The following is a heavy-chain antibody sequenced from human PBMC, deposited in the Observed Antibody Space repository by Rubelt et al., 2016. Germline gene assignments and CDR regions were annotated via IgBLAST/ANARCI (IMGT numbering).Heavy chain of an antibody. CDR3: ARVNNVVSCYDGFDI. Sequence: QVQLVQSGAEVKKPGASVRISCKSFRYTFTNYYIHWVRQTPGQGLEWMGLINPSGGSTLSPQKFQGRVTMTTDTIYCELSGLRSGDTAVYYCARVNNVVSCYDGFDIWGQGTTVIVSS. D-gene: IGHD3-10*01. V-gene: IGHV1-46*01. J-gene: IGHJ3*02. CDR1: RYTFTNYY. CDR2: INPSGGST.